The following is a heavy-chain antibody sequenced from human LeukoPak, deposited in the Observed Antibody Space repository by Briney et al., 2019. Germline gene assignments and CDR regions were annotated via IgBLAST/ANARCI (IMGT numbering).Heavy chain of an antibody. J-gene: IGHJ6*03. D-gene: IGHD1-26*01. Sequence: GQFSCKSPVGTFRIYAISGVGQARAQGRGWRGGIIPIFGTANYAQKFQGRVTITADESTSTAYMELSSMRSEDTAVYHCARFSGWDYYSYYMDVWGKGTTVTVSS. V-gene: IGHV1-69*01. CDR1: VGTFRIYA. CDR3: ARFSGWDYYSYYMDV. CDR2: IIPIFGTA.